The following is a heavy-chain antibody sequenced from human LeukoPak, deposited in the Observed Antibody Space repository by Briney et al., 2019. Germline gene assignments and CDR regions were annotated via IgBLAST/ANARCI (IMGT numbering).Heavy chain of an antibody. V-gene: IGHV6-1*01. CDR2: TYYRSKWYN. J-gene: IGHJ4*02. D-gene: IGHD3-16*01. CDR1: GDSVSASFVA. Sequence: SQTLSLTCAISGDSVSASFVAWNWIRQSPSRGLEWLGRTYYRSKWYNDYAVSVKSRITINPDTSKNQFSLQLNSVTPEDTAVYYCAREKGTRMGVDYWGQGTLVTVSS. CDR3: AREKGTRMGVDY.